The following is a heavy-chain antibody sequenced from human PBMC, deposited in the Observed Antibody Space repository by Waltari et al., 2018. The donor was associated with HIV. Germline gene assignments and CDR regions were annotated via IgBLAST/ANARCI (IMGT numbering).Heavy chain of an antibody. V-gene: IGHV3-30*10. CDR3: ASGSGSYLDGFDI. D-gene: IGHD1-26*01. J-gene: IGHJ3*02. Sequence: QVQLVETGGVVVQPGTSMRLACAAAALSFSRYFIHGVRQAPCKGLDWVAAVSFDASQTYYTDSGKGRFTISRDSSIDTVYLQMSNLRIEDTAVYYCASGSGSYLDGFDIWGQGTMVTVSS. CDR2: VSFDASQT. CDR1: ALSFSRYF.